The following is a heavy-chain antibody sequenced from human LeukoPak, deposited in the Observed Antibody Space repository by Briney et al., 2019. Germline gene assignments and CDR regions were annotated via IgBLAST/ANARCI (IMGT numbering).Heavy chain of an antibody. CDR1: GFTVSSKY. D-gene: IGHD7-27*01. CDR2: IYSDSST. V-gene: IGHV3-66*01. Sequence: GGSLRLSCAASGFTVSSKYMSWVRQAPGKGLEWVSVIYSDSSTYYADSVKGRFTISRDNSKNTLYLQMNSLRAEDTAVYYCARDRTGGYDAFDIWGQGTMVTVSS. J-gene: IGHJ3*02. CDR3: ARDRTGGYDAFDI.